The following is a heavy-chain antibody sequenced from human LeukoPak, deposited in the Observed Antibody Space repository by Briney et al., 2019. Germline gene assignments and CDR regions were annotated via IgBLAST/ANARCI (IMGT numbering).Heavy chain of an antibody. V-gene: IGHV4-39*01. CDR1: GASISSSTYY. J-gene: IGHJ4*02. CDR2: NT. CDR3: TRASTHYDFWSGYL. D-gene: IGHD3-3*01. Sequence: SETLSLTCTVSGASISSSTYYWGWIRQPPGKGLEWIRSNTYYDPSLKSRVTISLDTSRNQFSLKLSSVTAADTAVYYCTRASTHYDFWSGYLWGQGTLVTVSS.